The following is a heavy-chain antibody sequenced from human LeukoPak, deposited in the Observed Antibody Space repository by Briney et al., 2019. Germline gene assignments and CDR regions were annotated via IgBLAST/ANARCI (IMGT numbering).Heavy chain of an antibody. CDR1: GFTFSNYW. CDR2: IKEDGSDK. J-gene: IGHJ4*02. D-gene: IGHD6-19*01. CDR3: ARNSGWFRFDY. Sequence: QSGGSLRLSCAASGFTFSNYWMDWVRQSPGKGLEWAANIKEDGSDKYYVDSVKGRFTISRDNAKNSLYLQMNSLRAEDTAVYYCARNSGWFRFDYWGQGTLVTVSS. V-gene: IGHV3-7*03.